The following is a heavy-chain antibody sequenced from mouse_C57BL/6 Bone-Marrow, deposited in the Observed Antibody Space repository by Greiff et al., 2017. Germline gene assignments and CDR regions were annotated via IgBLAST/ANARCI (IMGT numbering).Heavy chain of an antibody. V-gene: IGHV5-12*01. J-gene: IGHJ1*03. CDR1: GFTFSDYY. CDR3: ARHDHYYGSSYFDV. D-gene: IGHD1-1*01. Sequence: EVQLVESGGGLVQPGGSLKLSCAASGFTFSDYYMYWVRQTPEKRLEWVAYISNGGGSTYYPDTVKGRFTISRDNAKNTLYLQMSRLKSEDTAMYYCARHDHYYGSSYFDVWGTGTTVTVSS. CDR2: ISNGGGST.